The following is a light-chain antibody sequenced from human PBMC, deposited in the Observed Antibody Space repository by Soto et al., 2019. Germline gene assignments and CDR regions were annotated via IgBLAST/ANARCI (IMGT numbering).Light chain of an antibody. CDR3: SSYAGSNNLVV. J-gene: IGLJ2*01. Sequence: QSALTQPPSASGSPGQSVTISCTGTSSDVGGYNFVSWYQQHPGKAPNLMIYEVNKRPSGVPDRFSGSKSGNTASLTVSGLQAEDEADYYCSSYAGSNNLVVFGGGTKL. CDR2: EVN. CDR1: SSDVGGYNF. V-gene: IGLV2-8*01.